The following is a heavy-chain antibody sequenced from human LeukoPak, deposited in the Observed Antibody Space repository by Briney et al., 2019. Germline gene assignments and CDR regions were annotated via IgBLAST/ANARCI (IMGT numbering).Heavy chain of an antibody. J-gene: IGHJ4*02. CDR1: GGSISSGSYY. D-gene: IGHD3-16*01. CDR2: FYTSGST. Sequence: SETLSLTCTVSGGSISSGSYYWSWIRQPAGKGLEWIGRFYTSGSTNYKPSLKRRVTISVDTSKNQFSLKLNSVTAADTAVYYCARDRALGSGKYYFDYWGQGTLVTVSS. CDR3: ARDRALGSGKYYFDY. V-gene: IGHV4-61*02.